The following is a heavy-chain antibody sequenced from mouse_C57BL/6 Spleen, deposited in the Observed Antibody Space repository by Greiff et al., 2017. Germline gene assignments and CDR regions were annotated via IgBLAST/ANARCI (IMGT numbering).Heavy chain of an antibody. D-gene: IGHD3-1*01. CDR2: IYPGDGDT. CDR1: GYAFSSSW. V-gene: IGHV1-82*01. J-gene: IGHJ4*01. Sequence: QVQLQQSGPELVKPGASVKISCKASGYAFSSSWMNWVKQRPGKGLEWIGRIYPGDGDTNYNGKFKGKATLTADKSSSTAYMQLSSLTSEDSAVYFCARDTAHDYAMDYWGQGTSVTVSS. CDR3: ARDTAHDYAMDY.